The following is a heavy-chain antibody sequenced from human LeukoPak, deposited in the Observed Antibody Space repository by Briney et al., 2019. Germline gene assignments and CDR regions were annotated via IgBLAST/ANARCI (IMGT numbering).Heavy chain of an antibody. D-gene: IGHD6-13*01. CDR1: GYSFTSYW. V-gene: IGHV5-51*01. CDR2: IYPGDSDT. Sequence: SGESLKISCKGSGYSFTSYWIGWVRQMPGKGLEWMGIIYPGDSDTRYSPSFQGQVTISADKSISTAYLQWSSLKASDTAMYSCARLATKPGIAAAGYYFDYWGQGTLVTVSS. J-gene: IGHJ4*02. CDR3: ARLATKPGIAAAGYYFDY.